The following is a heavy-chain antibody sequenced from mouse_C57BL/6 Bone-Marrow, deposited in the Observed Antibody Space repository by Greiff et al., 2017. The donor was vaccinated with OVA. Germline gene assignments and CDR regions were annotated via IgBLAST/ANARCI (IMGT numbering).Heavy chain of an antibody. CDR2: IDPSDSYT. CDR1: GYTFTSYW. CDR3: ARKGLGCLLRGYFDF. D-gene: IGHD3-3*01. V-gene: IGHV1-50*01. Sequence: LQQPGAELVKPGASVKLSCKASGYTFTSYWMQWVKQRPGQGLEWIGEIDPSDSYTNYNEKFKGKATLTVDKSSSTAYMQLSSLTSEDSAVYYCARKGLGCLLRGYFDFWGTGTTVTVSS. J-gene: IGHJ1*03.